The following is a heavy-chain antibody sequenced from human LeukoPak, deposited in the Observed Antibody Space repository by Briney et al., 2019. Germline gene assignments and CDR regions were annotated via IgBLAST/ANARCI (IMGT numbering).Heavy chain of an antibody. J-gene: IGHJ5*02. V-gene: IGHV1-69*05. CDR3: AGYGGNKGIDP. CDR2: IIPIFGTA. Sequence: GASVKVSCKASGGTFSSYAISWVRQAPGQGLEWMGGIIPIFGTANYAQKFQGRVTITTDESTSTAYMELSSLRSEDTAVYYCAGYGGNKGIDPWGQGTLVTVSS. D-gene: IGHD4-23*01. CDR1: GGTFSSYA.